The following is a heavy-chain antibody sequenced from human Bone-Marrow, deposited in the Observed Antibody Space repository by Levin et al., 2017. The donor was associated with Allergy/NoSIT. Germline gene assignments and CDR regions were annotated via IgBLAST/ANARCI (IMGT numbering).Heavy chain of an antibody. CDR3: AGNSRGSATYYFDF. CDR1: GFAFSSYT. CDR2: IWYDETNE. Sequence: SGGSLRLSCAASGFAFSSYTMHWVRQAPGKGLEWVAVIWYDETNEFYRDSVKGRFTISRDNSRNTLYLQMDRLSAEDTAFYYCAGNSRGSATYYFDFWGQGTLVTVSS. J-gene: IGHJ4*02. D-gene: IGHD5-12*01. V-gene: IGHV3-33*01.